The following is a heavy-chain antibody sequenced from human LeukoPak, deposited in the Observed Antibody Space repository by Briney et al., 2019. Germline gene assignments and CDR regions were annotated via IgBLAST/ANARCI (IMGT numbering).Heavy chain of an antibody. CDR1: GFTFSSYA. Sequence: GGSLRLSCAASGFTFSSYAMHWVRQAPGKGLVWVSRIHSDGSTTSYADSVKGRFTISRDNAKNTLYLQMNGVRAEDTAVYYCARDQIYCTGGYCYFDYWGRGTLVTVSS. CDR3: ARDQIYCTGGYCYFDY. CDR2: IHSDGSTT. J-gene: IGHJ4*02. V-gene: IGHV3-74*01. D-gene: IGHD2-8*02.